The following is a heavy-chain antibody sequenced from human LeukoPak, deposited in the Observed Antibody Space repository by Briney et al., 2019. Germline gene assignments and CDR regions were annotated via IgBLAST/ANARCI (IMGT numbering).Heavy chain of an antibody. Sequence: GASVKVSCKASGYTFTGCYMHWVRQAPGQGLEWMGWINPNSGGTNYAQKFQGRVTMTRDTSISTAYMELSRLRSDDTAVYYCARGPHIVLMVYAIYFDYWGQGTLVTVSS. D-gene: IGHD2-8*01. V-gene: IGHV1-2*02. CDR2: INPNSGGT. J-gene: IGHJ4*02. CDR3: ARGPHIVLMVYAIYFDY. CDR1: GYTFTGCY.